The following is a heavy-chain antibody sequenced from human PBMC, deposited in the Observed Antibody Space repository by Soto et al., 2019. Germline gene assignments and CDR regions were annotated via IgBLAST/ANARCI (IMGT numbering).Heavy chain of an antibody. D-gene: IGHD2-21*02. J-gene: IGHJ4*02. V-gene: IGHV1-2*02. CDR3: ARSVVTYPLLDY. CDR1: GCTFSSYA. Sequence: GASVKVSCKASGCTFSSYAISWVRQAPGQGLEWMGWINPNSGGTNYAQKFQGRVTMTRDTSISTAYMELSRLRSDDTAVYYCARSVVTYPLLDYWGQGTLVTVSS. CDR2: INPNSGGT.